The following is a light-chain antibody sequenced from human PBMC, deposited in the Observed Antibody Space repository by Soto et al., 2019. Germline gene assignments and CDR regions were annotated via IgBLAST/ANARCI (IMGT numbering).Light chain of an antibody. Sequence: DIQMTQSPSSLSASVGDRVTITCRAGQSISEYLSWYQQKPGKAPKLLIYSTSTLQSGVPSKFSGSRSGTDLSLTISSLQPEDFATYYCLQTETTPWTVGQGTKVDIK. V-gene: IGKV1-39*01. CDR1: QSISEY. CDR2: STS. CDR3: LQTETTPWT. J-gene: IGKJ1*01.